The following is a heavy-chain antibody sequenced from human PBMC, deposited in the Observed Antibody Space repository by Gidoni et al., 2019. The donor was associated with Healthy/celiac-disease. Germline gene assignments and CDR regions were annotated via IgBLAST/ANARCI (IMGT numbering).Heavy chain of an antibody. CDR3: ARGATPGGFRELFDFDP. CDR1: GFTFSSYD. CDR2: IGTAGDT. J-gene: IGHJ5*02. V-gene: IGHV3-13*01. D-gene: IGHD3-10*01. Sequence: EVQLVESGGGLVQPGGSLRLSCAASGFTFSSYDMHWVRQATGKGLEWVSAIGTAGDTYYPGSVKGRFTISRENAKNSLYLQMNSLRAGDTAVYYCARGATPGGFRELFDFDPWGQGTLVTVSS.